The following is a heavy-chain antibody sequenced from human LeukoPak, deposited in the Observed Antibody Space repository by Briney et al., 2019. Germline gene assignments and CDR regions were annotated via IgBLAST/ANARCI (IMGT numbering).Heavy chain of an antibody. V-gene: IGHV4-59*08. CDR1: GGSISSYY. J-gene: IGHJ4*02. Sequence: SETLSLTCTVSGGSISSYYWSWIRQPPGKGLEWIGYIYYSGSTNYNPSLKSRVTISVDTSKKQFSLKLSSVTAADTAVYYCARVDHSSSYYYYFDYWDQGTLVTVSS. CDR3: ARVDHSSSYYYYFDY. CDR2: IYYSGST. D-gene: IGHD3-22*01.